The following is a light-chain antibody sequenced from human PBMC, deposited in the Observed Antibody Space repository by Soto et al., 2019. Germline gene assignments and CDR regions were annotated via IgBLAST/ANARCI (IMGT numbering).Light chain of an antibody. CDR1: QNVNSW. CDR3: QQYNGHPLT. V-gene: IGKV1-5*03. Sequence: DIQMXQSPXTXXAXVGDRVTISCRASQNVNSWVAWHQQKPGKAPKLLIYKASSLESGVPSRFSGSGSGTEFTLTISSLQTDDFATYYCQQYNGHPLTFGGGTKVEIK. J-gene: IGKJ4*01. CDR2: KAS.